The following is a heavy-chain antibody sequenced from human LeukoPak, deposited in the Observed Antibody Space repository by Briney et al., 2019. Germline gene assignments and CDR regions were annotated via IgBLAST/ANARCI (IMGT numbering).Heavy chain of an antibody. CDR1: GGSINSGNYY. CDR3: AREKLSSSEGRRGTFDY. J-gene: IGHJ4*02. Sequence: TSETLSLTCTVSGGSINSGNYYWRWIRQPAGKGLEWIGRIYTSGSTNYNPSLKSLVTISVDTSKNQFSLKLSSVTAADTAVYYCAREKLSSSEGRRGTFDYWGQGTLVTVSS. CDR2: IYTSGST. V-gene: IGHV4-61*02. D-gene: IGHD6-6*01.